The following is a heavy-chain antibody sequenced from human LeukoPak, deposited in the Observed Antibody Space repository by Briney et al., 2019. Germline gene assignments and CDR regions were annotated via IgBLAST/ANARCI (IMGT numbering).Heavy chain of an antibody. CDR2: ISSSSSYI. Sequence: GGSLRLSCAASGFTFSSYSMNWVRQAPGKGLEWVSSISSSSSYIYYADSVKGRFTISRDNAKNSLYLQMNSLRAEDTAVYYCARDPIAAAGTADYWGQGTLVTVSS. CDR3: ARDPIAAAGTADY. CDR1: GFTFSSYS. V-gene: IGHV3-21*01. D-gene: IGHD6-13*01. J-gene: IGHJ4*02.